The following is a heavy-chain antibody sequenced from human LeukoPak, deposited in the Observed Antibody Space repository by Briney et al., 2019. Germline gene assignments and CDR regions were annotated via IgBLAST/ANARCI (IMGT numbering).Heavy chain of an antibody. CDR3: ARGGDIVLMVYAIGYFDY. J-gene: IGHJ4*02. Sequence: ASVKVSCKASGYTFTGSYMHWVRQAPGQGLEWMGWINPNSGGTNYAQKFQGRVTMTRDTSISTAYMELSRLRSDDTAVYYCARGGDIVLMVYAIGYFDYWGQGTLVTVSS. CDR1: GYTFTGSY. D-gene: IGHD2-8*01. CDR2: INPNSGGT. V-gene: IGHV1-2*02.